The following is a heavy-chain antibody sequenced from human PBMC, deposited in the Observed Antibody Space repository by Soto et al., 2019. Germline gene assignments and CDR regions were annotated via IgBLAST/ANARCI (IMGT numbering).Heavy chain of an antibody. D-gene: IGHD3-10*01. V-gene: IGHV4-39*01. CDR3: ARRERYYGSPGWFDP. CDR2: VYYNENT. J-gene: IGHJ5*01. CDR1: GASINKFAYY. Sequence: SETLSLTCSVSGASINKFAYYWVWIRQPPGKVLDWIGTVYYNENTYYHPSLKSRVAISVDTAKNPFSLNLRSVTAADTAIYFCARRERYYGSPGWFDPWGQGTLVTVSS.